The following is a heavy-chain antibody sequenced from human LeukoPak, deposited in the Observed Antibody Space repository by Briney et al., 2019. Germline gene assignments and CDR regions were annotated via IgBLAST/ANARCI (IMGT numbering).Heavy chain of an antibody. D-gene: IGHD3-22*01. CDR1: GGSIINYY. J-gene: IGHJ6*03. CDR2: IYITGST. CDR3: ARLKYYDSTGYSPGYYMDV. V-gene: IGHV4-4*07. Sequence: SETLSLTCSLAGGSIINYYWSWLRQSAGTGLEWDGRIYITGSTTYNPSLQSRLSMSVDTSKNQFSLRLRSVSAADTAVYYCARLKYYDSTGYSPGYYMDVWGKGITVTVSS.